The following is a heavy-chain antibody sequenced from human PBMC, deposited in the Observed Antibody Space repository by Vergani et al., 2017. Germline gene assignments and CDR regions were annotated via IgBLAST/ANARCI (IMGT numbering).Heavy chain of an antibody. V-gene: IGHV3-23*01. Sequence: EVQLLESGGGLVQPGGSLRLSCAASGFTFSSYAMSWVRQAPGKGLEWVSAISGSGGSTYYADSVKGRFTISGDNSKNTLYLQMNSLRAEDTAVYYCAKGGVVVAATLYYYYGMDVWGQGTTVTVSS. J-gene: IGHJ6*02. CDR1: GFTFSSYA. CDR2: ISGSGGST. D-gene: IGHD2-15*01. CDR3: AKGGVVVAATLYYYYGMDV.